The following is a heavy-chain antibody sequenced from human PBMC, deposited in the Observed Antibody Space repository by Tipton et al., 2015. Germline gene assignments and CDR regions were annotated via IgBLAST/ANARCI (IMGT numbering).Heavy chain of an antibody. CDR2: IFHSADT. Sequence: TLSLTCTVSGGSISSISWWTWVRQPPNKGLEWIGQIFHSADTNYSPSLRGRVTMSVDTSKNQFSLKLSSVTAADTAVYYCARGVGAPYNWFDPWGQGTLVTVSS. CDR1: GGSISSISW. V-gene: IGHV4-4*02. J-gene: IGHJ5*02. D-gene: IGHD1-26*01. CDR3: ARGVGAPYNWFDP.